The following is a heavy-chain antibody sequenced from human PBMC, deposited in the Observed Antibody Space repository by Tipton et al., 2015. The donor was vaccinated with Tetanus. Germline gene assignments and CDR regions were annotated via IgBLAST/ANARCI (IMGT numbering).Heavy chain of an antibody. CDR1: GYTFTGYY. CDR2: INPNSGGT. J-gene: IGHJ4*02. D-gene: IGHD6-19*01. Sequence: KPGASVKVSCKASGYTFTGYYMHWVRQAPGQGLEWMGWINPNSGGTNYAQKFQGRVTMTRDTSISTAYMELSRLRSDDTAVYYCARVVQWLVRGDTDYWGQGTLVTVSS. CDR3: ARVVQWLVRGDTDY. V-gene: IGHV1-2*02.